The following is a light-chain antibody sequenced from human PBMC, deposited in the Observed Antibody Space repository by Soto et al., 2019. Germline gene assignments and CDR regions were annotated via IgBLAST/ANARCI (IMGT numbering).Light chain of an antibody. CDR3: QQSYRTPYT. CDR2: AAS. Sequence: DIQMTQSPSSLSASVGDRVTITCRASQTMSTYLNWYQQKPGKAPRLLIYAASNLQSGVPSRFSGSGSGTDFTLTIGSLQPEDFATYYCQQSYRTPYTFGQGTKLEIK. J-gene: IGKJ2*01. V-gene: IGKV1-39*01. CDR1: QTMSTY.